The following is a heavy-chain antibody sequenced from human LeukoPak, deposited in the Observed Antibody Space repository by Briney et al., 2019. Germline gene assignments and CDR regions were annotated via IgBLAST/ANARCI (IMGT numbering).Heavy chain of an antibody. J-gene: IGHJ4*02. D-gene: IGHD3-22*01. CDR1: GFTFSDHW. Sequence: GGSLRLSCEASGFTFSDHWMNWVRQAPGKGLEWVSAISGSGGSTYYADSVKGRFTISRDNSKNTLYLQMNSLRAEDTAVYYCAKIGYYYDSSGRYYFDYWGQGTLVTVSS. CDR2: ISGSGGST. V-gene: IGHV3-23*01. CDR3: AKIGYYYDSSGRYYFDY.